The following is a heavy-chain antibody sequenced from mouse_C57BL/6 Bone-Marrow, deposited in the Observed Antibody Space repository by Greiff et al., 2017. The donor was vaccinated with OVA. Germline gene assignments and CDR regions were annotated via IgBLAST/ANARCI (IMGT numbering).Heavy chain of an antibody. Sequence: EVHLVESGGGLVKPGGSLKLSCAASGFTFSSDTMSWVRQTPEKRLEWVATISGGGGNTYYPDSVKGRFTISRDNAKNTLYLQMSSLRSEDTALYYGTVLTTAYYFDYWGQGTTLTVSS. CDR1: GFTFSSDT. CDR2: ISGGGGNT. V-gene: IGHV5-9*01. D-gene: IGHD6-1*01. CDR3: TVLTTAYYFDY. J-gene: IGHJ2*01.